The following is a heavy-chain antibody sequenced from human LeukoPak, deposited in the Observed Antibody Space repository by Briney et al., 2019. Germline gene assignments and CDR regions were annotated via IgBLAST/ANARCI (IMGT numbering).Heavy chain of an antibody. CDR1: GFTFSSYG. V-gene: IGHV3-30*02. CDR2: IRYDGSNK. J-gene: IGHJ4*02. Sequence: GGSLRLSCAASGFTFSSYGMHWVRQAPGKGLEWVAFIRYDGSNKYYADSVKGRFTISRDNSKNTLYLQMNSLRAEDTAVYYCAKEILGYCSSTSCYGFDYWGRGTLVTVSS. CDR3: AKEILGYCSSTSCYGFDY. D-gene: IGHD2-2*01.